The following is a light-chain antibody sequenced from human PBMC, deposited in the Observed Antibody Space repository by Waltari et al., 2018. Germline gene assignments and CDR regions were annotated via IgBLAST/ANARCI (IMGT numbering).Light chain of an antibody. CDR3: QQADSFPYT. J-gene: IGKJ2*01. CDR1: EGISNW. Sequence: DIQMTQSPSSLSASVGDRVTITCRASEGISNWLAWYQQKPGEAPKLLIYGASFLQSGVPSMFRGSGSGTDFTLTINSLQPEDFATYYCQQADSFPYTFGQVTTLEIK. CDR2: GAS. V-gene: IGKV1-12*01.